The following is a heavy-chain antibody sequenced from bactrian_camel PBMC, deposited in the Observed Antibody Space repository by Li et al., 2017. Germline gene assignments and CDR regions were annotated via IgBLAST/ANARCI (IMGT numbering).Heavy chain of an antibody. CDR2: IYSDGSHT. V-gene: IGHV3-2*01. CDR3: AAAFGTTWWSDFDY. CDR1: GFSFSNRY. J-gene: IGHJ6*01. D-gene: IGHD6*01. Sequence: HVQLVESGGSLVQPGGSLRLSCAASGFSFSNRYMSWVRQAPGKGLEWVSSIYSDGSHTYYADSVKGRFTISGDNAKNTVYLQMNSLKSEDTALYYCAAAFGTTWWSDFDYWGRGTQVTVS.